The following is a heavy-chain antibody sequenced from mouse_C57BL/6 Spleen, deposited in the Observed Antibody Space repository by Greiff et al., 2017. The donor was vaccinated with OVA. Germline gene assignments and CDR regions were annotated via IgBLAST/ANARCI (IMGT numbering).Heavy chain of an antibody. CDR1: GYSITSGYY. D-gene: IGHD1-2*01. Sequence: EVQLQQSGPGLVKPSQSLSLTCSVTGYSITSGYYWNWIRQFPGNKLEWMGYISYDGSNNYNPSLRNRISITRDTSKNQFFLKLNSVTTEDTATYYCARDVHYYWYFDVWGTGTTVTVSS. J-gene: IGHJ1*03. V-gene: IGHV3-6*01. CDR2: ISYDGSN. CDR3: ARDVHYYWYFDV.